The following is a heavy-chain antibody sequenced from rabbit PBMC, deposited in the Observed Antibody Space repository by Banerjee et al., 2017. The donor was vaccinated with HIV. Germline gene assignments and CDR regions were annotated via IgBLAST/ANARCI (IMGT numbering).Heavy chain of an antibody. V-gene: IGHV1S47*01. CDR2: IYNGDGST. Sequence: QEQLVESGGGLVKPGASLTFTCKASGFDFSSNAMCWVRQAPGKGPEWIACIYNGDGSTYYASWAKGRFTITRSTSLNTVTLQLNSLTAADTATYFCARSSSYYRFNLWGQGTLVTVS. J-gene: IGHJ4*01. D-gene: IGHD8-1*01. CDR3: ARSSSYYRFNL. CDR1: GFDFSSNA.